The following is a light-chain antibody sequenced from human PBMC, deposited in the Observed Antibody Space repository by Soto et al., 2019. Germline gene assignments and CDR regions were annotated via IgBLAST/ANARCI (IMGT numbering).Light chain of an antibody. V-gene: IGKV3-15*01. Sequence: EIVMTQSPATLSVSPGERATLSCRASQSVSSNLAWYQQKPGQVPGLLIYGASTRATGIPARFSGSGSGTEFTLTISSLQSEDFAVYYCQQYNNWPHTFGQGTKLEIK. J-gene: IGKJ2*01. CDR2: GAS. CDR3: QQYNNWPHT. CDR1: QSVSSN.